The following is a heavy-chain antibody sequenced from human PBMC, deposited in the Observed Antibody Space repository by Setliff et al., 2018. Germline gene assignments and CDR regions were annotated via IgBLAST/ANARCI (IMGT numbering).Heavy chain of an antibody. Sequence: PGGSLRLSCAASGFSFSNYWMHWVRQAPGKGLVWVSRINSDGRSTNYADSAKGQFTVSRDNAKNTLYLQMNSLRAEDTAVYYCARDGHNVYYFDYWGLGTLVTVSS. CDR2: INSDGRST. D-gene: IGHD1-1*01. CDR1: GFSFSNYW. CDR3: ARDGHNVYYFDY. J-gene: IGHJ4*02. V-gene: IGHV3-74*01.